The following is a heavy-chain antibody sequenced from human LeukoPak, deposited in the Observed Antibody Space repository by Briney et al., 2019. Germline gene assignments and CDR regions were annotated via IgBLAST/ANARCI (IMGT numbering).Heavy chain of an antibody. CDR1: GGSISSYY. J-gene: IGHJ4*02. CDR3: ASGSHYGYSSGWLYY. Sequence: SETLSLTCTVSGGSISSYYWSWIRQPPGKGLEWIGSIYYSGSTYYNPSLKSRVTISVDTSKNQFSLRLNSVTAADTAVYYCASGSHYGYSSGWLYYWGQGTLVTVSS. D-gene: IGHD6-19*01. V-gene: IGHV4-59*04. CDR2: IYYSGST.